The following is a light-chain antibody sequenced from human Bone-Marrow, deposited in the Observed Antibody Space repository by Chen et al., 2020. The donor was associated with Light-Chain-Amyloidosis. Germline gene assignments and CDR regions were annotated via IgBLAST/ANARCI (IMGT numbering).Light chain of an antibody. Sequence: QTVVTQEPSFSVSPGGTVTLTCGLSSGSVSTNYYPAWYQQTPGQAPRTLIYSTNTRSSGVPERFSGSILGNKAALTITGAQADDESDYYCVLYVGSGIWVFGGGTKLTVL. V-gene: IGLV8-61*01. CDR2: STN. CDR1: SGSVSTNYY. J-gene: IGLJ3*02. CDR3: VLYVGSGIWV.